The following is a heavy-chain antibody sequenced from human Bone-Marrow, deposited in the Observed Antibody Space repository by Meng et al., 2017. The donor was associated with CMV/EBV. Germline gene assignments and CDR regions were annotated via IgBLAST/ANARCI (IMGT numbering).Heavy chain of an antibody. D-gene: IGHD3-10*01. Sequence: GESLKISCAASGFTFSSYWMSWVRQAPGKGLEWVANIKQDGSEKYYVDSVKGRFTISRDNAKNALYLQMNNLRAENTAVYYCARFWTMVRGVRPSYYGMDVWGQGTTVTVSS. V-gene: IGHV3-7*01. J-gene: IGHJ6*02. CDR1: GFTFSSYW. CDR2: IKQDGSEK. CDR3: ARFWTMVRGVRPSYYGMDV.